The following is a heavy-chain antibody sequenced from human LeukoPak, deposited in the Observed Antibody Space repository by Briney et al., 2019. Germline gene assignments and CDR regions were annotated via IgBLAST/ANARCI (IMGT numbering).Heavy chain of an antibody. CDR2: IIPIFGTA. Sequence: ASVKVSCKASGGTFSSYAISWVRQAPGQGLEWMGGIIPIFGTANYAQKFQGRVTITADESTSTAYMELRSLRSDDTAVYYCARVNYPNWFDPWGQGTLVTVSS. D-gene: IGHD1-7*01. V-gene: IGHV1-69*13. J-gene: IGHJ5*02. CDR3: ARVNYPNWFDP. CDR1: GGTFSSYA.